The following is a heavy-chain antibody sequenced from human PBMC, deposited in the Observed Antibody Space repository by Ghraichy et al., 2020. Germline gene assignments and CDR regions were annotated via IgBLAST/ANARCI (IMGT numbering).Heavy chain of an antibody. CDR1: GFTFSTYT. J-gene: IGHJ4*02. Sequence: LSLTCVASGFTFSTYTMTWVRQAPGPGLEYVSSISSDSRNIHSADSVKGRFTISRDNAQNSLYLQMSSLRAEDTAVYYCVKGDARDYWGQGSLVTVSS. CDR3: VKGDARDY. V-gene: IGHV3-21*01. D-gene: IGHD3-10*01. CDR2: ISSDSRNI.